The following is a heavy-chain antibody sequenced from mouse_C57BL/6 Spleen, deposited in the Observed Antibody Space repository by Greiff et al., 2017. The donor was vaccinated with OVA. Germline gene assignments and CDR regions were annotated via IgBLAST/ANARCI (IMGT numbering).Heavy chain of an antibody. V-gene: IGHV7-1*01. CDR3: ARDGDDGYYDAMDY. Sequence: EVQGVESGGGLVQSGRSLRLSCATSGFTFSDFYMEWVRQAPGKGLEWIAASRNKANDYTTEYSASVKGRFIVSRDTSQSILYLQMNALRAEDTAIYYCARDGDDGYYDAMDYWGQGTSVTVSS. J-gene: IGHJ4*01. CDR1: GFTFSDFY. D-gene: IGHD2-3*01. CDR2: SRNKANDYTT.